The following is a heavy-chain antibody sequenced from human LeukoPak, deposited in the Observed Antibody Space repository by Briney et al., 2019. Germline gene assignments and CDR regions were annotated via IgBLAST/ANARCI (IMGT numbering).Heavy chain of an antibody. CDR3: ARDRKGGYDSSGYSLYY. CDR1: GYTFTSYA. D-gene: IGHD3-22*01. Sequence: ASVKVSCKASGYTFTSYAMNWVRQAPGQGLEWMGWISGYNGHTKYAQKFQGRATMTTDTSTSTAYMELRSLRSDDTAVYYCARDRKGGYDSSGYSLYYWGQGTLVTVSS. J-gene: IGHJ4*02. V-gene: IGHV1-18*01. CDR2: ISGYNGHT.